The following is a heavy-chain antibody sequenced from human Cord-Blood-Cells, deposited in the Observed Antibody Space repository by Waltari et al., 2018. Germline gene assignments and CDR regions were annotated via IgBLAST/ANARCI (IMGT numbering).Heavy chain of an antibody. V-gene: IGHV1-69*10. CDR2: XXXILXXX. CDR1: GGTFSSYA. D-gene: IGHD2-15*01. J-gene: IGHJ4*02. Sequence: QVQLVQSGAEVKKPGSSVKVSCKASGGTFSSYAISWVRQAPGQGLEWMGGXXXILXXXNYXXXVXGXXXITAEXSTSXXYMXXXXLRSEXXAVYYCAXXXGHCSGGSCYYDYWGQGTLXTVSS. CDR3: AXXXGHCSGGSCYYDY.